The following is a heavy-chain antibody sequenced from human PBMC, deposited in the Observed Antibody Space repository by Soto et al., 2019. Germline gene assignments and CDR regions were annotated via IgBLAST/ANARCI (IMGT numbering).Heavy chain of an antibody. CDR3: ARGPPGVVPGAIGSGGMDV. CDR2: MSFDGSKA. CDR1: GFTLSSYA. V-gene: IGHV3-30*04. Sequence: QVQLVESGGGVVQPGRSLSLSCAASGFTLSSYAVHWVRQAPGKGLEWVAVMSFDGSKASHADSVKGRFTISRDNSKNTASLQMNSLRVADSAVYYCARGPPGVVPGAIGSGGMDVWGQGTTVTVSS. J-gene: IGHJ6*02. D-gene: IGHD2-2*01.